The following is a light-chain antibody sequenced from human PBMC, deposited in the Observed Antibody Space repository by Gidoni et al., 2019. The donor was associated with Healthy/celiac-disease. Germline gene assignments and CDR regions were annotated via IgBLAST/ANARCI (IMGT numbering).Light chain of an antibody. CDR3: QQANSFPLT. CDR1: QGISSW. Sequence: DIQMTQSPSSVSASVGDSVTITCRASQGISSWLAWYKQIPGKAPKLLIDAAASLQSGVPSRFSGSGSGTDFTRTISILQPEDFATYYCQQANSFPLTFGGGTKVEIK. CDR2: AAA. J-gene: IGKJ4*01. V-gene: IGKV1-12*01.